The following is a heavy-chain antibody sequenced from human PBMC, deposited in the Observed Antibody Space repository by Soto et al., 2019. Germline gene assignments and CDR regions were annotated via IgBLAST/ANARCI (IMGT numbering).Heavy chain of an antibody. CDR3: ARGDTYYYDNSGYRREGYFDY. CDR1: GGTFSSYA. CDR2: IIPIFGTA. Sequence: QVQLVQSGAEVKKPGSSVKVSCKASGGTFSSYAISWVRQAPGQGLEWMGGIIPIFGTANYAQKFQGRVTITADESTSTAYMELSSLRSEYTAVYYCARGDTYYYDNSGYRREGYFDYLGQGTLVTVSS. J-gene: IGHJ4*02. V-gene: IGHV1-69*01. D-gene: IGHD3-22*01.